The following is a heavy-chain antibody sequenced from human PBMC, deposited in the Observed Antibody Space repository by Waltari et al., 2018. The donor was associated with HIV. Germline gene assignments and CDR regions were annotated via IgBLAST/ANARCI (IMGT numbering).Heavy chain of an antibody. CDR1: GINFNADA. Sequence: QVQLVQSGAEVKKPGASVKVSCRASGINFNADAVHWVRQAPGQGLGWLGSIKGGTIFSGYSQMFQGRLTFTRDTSETTIFMELRSLKSEDTAVYFCAGGSAWLVNVLEIWGQGTLVTVSS. CDR2: IKGGTIFS. V-gene: IGHV1-3*01. D-gene: IGHD5-12*01. J-gene: IGHJ4*02. CDR3: AGGSAWLVNVLEI.